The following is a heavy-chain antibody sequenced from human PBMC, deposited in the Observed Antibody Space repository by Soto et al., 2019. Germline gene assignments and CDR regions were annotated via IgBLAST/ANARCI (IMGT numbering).Heavy chain of an antibody. CDR1: GYSFTSYW. Sequence: PGESLKISCKGSGYSFTSYWIGWVRQMPGEGLEWMGIIYPGNSDTRYSPSFQGQVTISADKSISTAYLQWSSLKASDTAMYYCARDYGDYDGYYYYGMDVWGQGTTVTVSS. V-gene: IGHV5-51*01. CDR3: ARDYGDYDGYYYYGMDV. J-gene: IGHJ6*02. CDR2: IYPGNSDT. D-gene: IGHD4-17*01.